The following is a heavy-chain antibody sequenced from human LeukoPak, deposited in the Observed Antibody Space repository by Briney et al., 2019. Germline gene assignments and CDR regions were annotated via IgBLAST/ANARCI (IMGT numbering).Heavy chain of an antibody. J-gene: IGHJ3*02. CDR1: GGSVSSGSYY. V-gene: IGHV4-61*01. Sequence: SETLSLTCTVSGGSVSSGSYYWSWIRQPPGKGLEWIGYIYYSGSTNYNPSLKSRVTISVDTSKNRFSLKLSSVTAADTAVYYCARGYSSSWYDGDAFDIWGQGTMVTVSS. CDR2: IYYSGST. D-gene: IGHD6-13*01. CDR3: ARGYSSSWYDGDAFDI.